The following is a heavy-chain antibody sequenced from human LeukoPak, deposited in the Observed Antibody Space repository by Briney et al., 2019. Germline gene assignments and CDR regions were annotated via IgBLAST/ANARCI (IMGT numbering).Heavy chain of an antibody. CDR2: IYYSGST. D-gene: IGHD1-14*01. J-gene: IGHJ6*03. CDR3: ARENRDPYYYYYYMDV. V-gene: IGHV4-59*01. CDR1: GGSISSYY. Sequence: SETLSLTCTVSGGSISSYYWSWIRQPPGKGLEWIGYIYYSGSTNYNPSLKSRVTISVDTSKNQFSLKLSSVTAADTAVYYCARENRDPYYYYYYMDVWGKGTTVTISS.